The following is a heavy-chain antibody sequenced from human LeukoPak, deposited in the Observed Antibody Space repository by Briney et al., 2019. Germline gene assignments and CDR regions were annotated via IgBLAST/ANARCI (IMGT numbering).Heavy chain of an antibody. J-gene: IGHJ3*02. D-gene: IGHD3-3*01. Sequence: PGGSLRLSCAPSGFTFSSYSMNWVRQAPGKGLGWVSFFSSSSSYIYYADSVKGPFTISRDNAKKSLYLQMNSLRAEDTAVYYCARSQAFNYDFWSGDAFDIWGQGTMVTVSS. CDR1: GFTFSSYS. CDR3: ARSQAFNYDFWSGDAFDI. CDR2: FSSSSSYI. V-gene: IGHV3-21*01.